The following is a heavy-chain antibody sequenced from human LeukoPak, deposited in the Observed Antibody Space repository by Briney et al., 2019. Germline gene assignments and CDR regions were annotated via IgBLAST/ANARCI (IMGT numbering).Heavy chain of an antibody. V-gene: IGHV3-7*01. CDR2: IKQDGSEK. CDR1: GFTFSSYW. CDR3: ARGFDSRFFNY. Sequence: GGSLRLSCAASGFTFSSYWMNWVRQAPGKGLEWVANIKQDGSEKYYVDSVKGRFTISRDNAKNSPYLQMNSLRAEDTAVYYCARGFDSRFFNYWGQGTLVTVSS. D-gene: IGHD3-22*01. J-gene: IGHJ4*02.